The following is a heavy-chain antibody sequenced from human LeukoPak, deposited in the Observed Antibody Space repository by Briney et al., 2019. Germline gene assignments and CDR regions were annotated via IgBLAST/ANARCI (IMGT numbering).Heavy chain of an antibody. V-gene: IGHV1-24*01. J-gene: IGHJ3*02. Sequence: ASVRVSCKVSGYTLTELSMHWVRQAPGKGLEWRGGFDPEDGETIYAQKFQGRVTMTEDTSTDTAYMELSSLRSEDTAVYYCARADSGSYLWGINAFDIWGQGTVVTVSS. CDR2: FDPEDGET. CDR3: ARADSGSYLWGINAFDI. CDR1: GYTLTELS. D-gene: IGHD1-26*01.